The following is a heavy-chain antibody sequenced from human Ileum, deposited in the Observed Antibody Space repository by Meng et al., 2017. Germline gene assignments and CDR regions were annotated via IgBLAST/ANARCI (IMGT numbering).Heavy chain of an antibody. Sequence: QVQLQQWAAGPLKPSETLFPPCFVYGGSFSANYWTWIRQPPGKGLEWIGKINHNGNTNYKPSIKSRVTISVDTSKNQFSLKLDSVTAADSAVYYCARVAQRVGFWSGYFNQWGQGTLVTVSS. J-gene: IGHJ1*01. CDR1: GGSFSANY. CDR3: ARVAQRVGFWSGYFNQ. V-gene: IGHV4-34*01. D-gene: IGHD3-3*01. CDR2: INHNGNT.